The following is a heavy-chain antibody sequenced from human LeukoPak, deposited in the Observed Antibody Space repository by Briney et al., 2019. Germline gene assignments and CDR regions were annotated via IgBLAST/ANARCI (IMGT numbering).Heavy chain of an antibody. Sequence: ASVNVSCKASGYTFTGYYIHWVRQAPGQGLEWMGWINPNSGGTNSAQKLQGRVTMTRDMSTSTVYMELSSLRSEDTAVYYCAKDGSHRRLQYYYYYMDVWGKGTTVTVS. CDR3: AKDGSHRRLQYYYYYMDV. D-gene: IGHD5-24*01. V-gene: IGHV1-2*02. CDR2: INPNSGGT. CDR1: GYTFTGYY. J-gene: IGHJ6*03.